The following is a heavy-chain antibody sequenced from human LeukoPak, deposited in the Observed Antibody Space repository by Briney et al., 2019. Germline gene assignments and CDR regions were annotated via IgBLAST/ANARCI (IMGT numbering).Heavy chain of an antibody. CDR3: ARDYRSGSMGGAFEI. CDR2: ISAYNGNT. CDR1: GYTFTSYG. D-gene: IGHD1-26*01. Sequence: ASVKVSCKASGYTFTSYGFSWVRQAPGQGLEWMGWISAYNGNTNYAQKFQGRVTMTTDTSTSTAYMELRSLRSDDTAVYYCARDYRSGSMGGAFEIWGQGTMATVSS. J-gene: IGHJ3*02. V-gene: IGHV1-18*01.